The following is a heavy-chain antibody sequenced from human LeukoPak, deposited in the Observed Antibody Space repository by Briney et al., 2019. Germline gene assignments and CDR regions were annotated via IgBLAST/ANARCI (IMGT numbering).Heavy chain of an antibody. CDR3: AKVDDILTGYYRGPQYYFDY. CDR2: IRYDGSNK. V-gene: IGHV3-30*02. CDR1: GFTFSSYG. D-gene: IGHD3-9*01. Sequence: GGSLRLSCAASGFTFSSYGMHWVRQAPGKGLEWVAFIRYDGSNKYYADSVKGRFTISRDNSKNTLYLQMNSLRAEDTAVYYCAKVDDILTGYYRGPQYYFDYWGQGTLVTVSS. J-gene: IGHJ4*02.